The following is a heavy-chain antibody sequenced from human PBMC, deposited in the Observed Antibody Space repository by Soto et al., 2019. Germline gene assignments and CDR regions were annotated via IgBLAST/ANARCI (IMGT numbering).Heavy chain of an antibody. J-gene: IGHJ4*02. V-gene: IGHV1-3*05. CDR1: GYTFTSYA. CDR3: ERDMYYDFWSGLFDY. CDR2: INAGNGNT. Sequence: QVQLVQSGAEEKKPGASVKVSCKASGYTFTSYAKHWVRQAPGQRLEWMGWINAGNGNTKYSQKFQGRVTITRDTSASTAYMELSSLRSEDTAVYYCERDMYYDFWSGLFDYWGQGTLVTVSS. D-gene: IGHD3-3*01.